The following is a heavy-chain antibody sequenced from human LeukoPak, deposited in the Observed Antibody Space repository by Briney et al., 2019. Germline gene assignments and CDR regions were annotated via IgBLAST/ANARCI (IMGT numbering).Heavy chain of an antibody. J-gene: IGHJ3*02. CDR3: AGSFGDDEASDI. Sequence: ASVTVSCKASGYTFTGYYMHWVRQASGQGLEWMGWINPNSGGTNYAQKFQGRVTMTRDTSISTAYMELSRLRSDDTAVYYCAGSFGDDEASDIWGQGTMVTVSS. D-gene: IGHD1-1*01. V-gene: IGHV1-2*02. CDR1: GYTFTGYY. CDR2: INPNSGGT.